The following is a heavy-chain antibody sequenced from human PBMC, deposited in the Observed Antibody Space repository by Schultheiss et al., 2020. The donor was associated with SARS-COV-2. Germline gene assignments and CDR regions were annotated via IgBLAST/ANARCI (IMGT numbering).Heavy chain of an antibody. CDR1: GFTFSSYG. CDR3: AKVGGGSETLGY. V-gene: IGHV3-33*06. D-gene: IGHD2-15*01. J-gene: IGHJ4*02. Sequence: GESLKISCAASGFTFSSYGMHWVRQAPGKGLEWVAVIWYDGSNKYYADSVKGRFTISRDNSKNTLYLQMNSLRAEDTAVYYCAKVGGGSETLGYWGQGTLVTVSS. CDR2: IWYDGSNK.